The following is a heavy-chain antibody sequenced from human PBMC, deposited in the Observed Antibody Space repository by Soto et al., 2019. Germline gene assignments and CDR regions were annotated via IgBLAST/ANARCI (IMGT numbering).Heavy chain of an antibody. V-gene: IGHV1-2*02. J-gene: IGHJ6*02. CDR1: GYTFIAYE. D-gene: IGHD1-1*01. CDR2: MNPNNGAT. CDR3: VRSHRSGGLVPTAP. Sequence: GASVKVSCKASGYTFIAYEIHWVRQAPGQGLEWMGWMNPNNGATRNAQKFQGRVTMTRETSITTAYMELTDLTSDDTAVYYCVRSHRSGGLVPTAPWGQRTTVTVCS.